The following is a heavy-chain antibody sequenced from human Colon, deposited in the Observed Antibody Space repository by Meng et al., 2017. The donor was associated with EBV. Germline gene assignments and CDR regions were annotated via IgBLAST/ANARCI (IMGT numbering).Heavy chain of an antibody. CDR3: SRDLVGSDDD. D-gene: IGHD6-25*01. J-gene: IGHJ4*02. CDR1: GFPFSNSL. CDR2: TNEDGGIT. V-gene: IGHV3-74*01. Sequence: VELVGAGGAPVQPGRSLGRDCAASGFPFSNSLMHWVRQVPGKGLEWVSRTNEDGGITTYADSVKGRFTISRDNTKNTLYLQRNSLRAEDTAMYFCSRDLVGSDDDWGQGTLVTVSS.